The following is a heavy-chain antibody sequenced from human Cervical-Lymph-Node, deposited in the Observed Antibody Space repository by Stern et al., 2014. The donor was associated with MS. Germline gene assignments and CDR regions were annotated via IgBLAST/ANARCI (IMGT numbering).Heavy chain of an antibody. CDR3: ARDTDMRRGDY. J-gene: IGHJ4*02. CDR1: GGTFSSYC. D-gene: IGHD5-18*01. Sequence: MQLVESGAEVKKPGASVKVSCKASGGTFSSYCVSWVRQAPGQGLEWMGVIIPIFGTSIYAQKFQGRFTITADESTSTVFMELSSLRSDDTAVYYCARDTDMRRGDYWGQGTLVTVSS. V-gene: IGHV1-69*01. CDR2: IIPIFGTS.